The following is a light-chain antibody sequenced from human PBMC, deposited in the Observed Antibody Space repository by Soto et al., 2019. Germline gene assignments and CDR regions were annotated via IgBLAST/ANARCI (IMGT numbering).Light chain of an antibody. Sequence: PSSLSASVVDRVTITCRATQNISNYLNWYQQKPGKAPQVXIYAASSLQSGVPSRFSGRGAGTDFTLTINSLKREDLETYYCQQSYSTPLTFGGGTKVDI. CDR2: AAS. J-gene: IGKJ4*01. CDR1: QNISNY. V-gene: IGKV1-39*01. CDR3: QQSYSTPLT.